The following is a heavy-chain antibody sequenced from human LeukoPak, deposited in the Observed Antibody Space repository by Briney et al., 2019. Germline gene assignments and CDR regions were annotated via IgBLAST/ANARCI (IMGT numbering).Heavy chain of an antibody. Sequence: PGESLKISCKGSGYSFTTYWISWVRQMPGKGLEWMGRFGPGDSYSNYSPSFQGHVTISADKSITTAYLQWSSLKASDTAMYYCARHAEYSSSFDIWGQGTMVTVSS. CDR2: FGPGDSYS. CDR3: ARHAEYSSSFDI. CDR1: GYSFTTYW. D-gene: IGHD6-6*01. J-gene: IGHJ3*02. V-gene: IGHV5-10-1*01.